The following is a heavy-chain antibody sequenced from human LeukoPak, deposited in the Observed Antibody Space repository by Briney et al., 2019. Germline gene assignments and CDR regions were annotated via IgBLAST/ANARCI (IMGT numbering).Heavy chain of an antibody. J-gene: IGHJ4*02. Sequence: PGGSLRLSCAASGFTFSRYAVHGTRQAPGKGLEWVAVIWYDGTNKYYVDSVKGRFSISRDNSKNMVYLQMSSMRAEDTAVYYCVRGHITYIGSYNDYWGQGTLVTVSS. V-gene: IGHV3-33*01. CDR1: GFTFSRYA. CDR2: IWYDGTNK. CDR3: VRGHITYIGSYNDY. D-gene: IGHD1-26*01.